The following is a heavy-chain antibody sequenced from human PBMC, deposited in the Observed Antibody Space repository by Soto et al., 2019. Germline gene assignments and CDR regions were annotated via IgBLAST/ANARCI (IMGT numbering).Heavy chain of an antibody. J-gene: IGHJ5*02. D-gene: IGHD2-15*01. CDR1: GYTFTSYD. CDR2: MNPNSGNT. CDR3: ARMPGCSGGSCYSDWFDP. V-gene: IGHV1-8*01. Sequence: QVQLVQSGAEVKKPGASVKVSCKASGYTFTSYDINWVRQATGQGLEWMGLMNPNSGNTGYAQKFQGRVTMTRNTSISTAYMELSSLRSEDTAVYYCARMPGCSGGSCYSDWFDPWGQGTLVTVSS.